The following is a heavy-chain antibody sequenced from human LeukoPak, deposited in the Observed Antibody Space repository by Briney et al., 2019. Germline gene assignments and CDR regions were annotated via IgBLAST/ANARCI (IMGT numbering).Heavy chain of an antibody. CDR2: MHTSGIT. CDR3: AREDYSSRGLDY. CDR1: GVSISTNY. Sequence: SETLSLTCNVSGVSISTNYWSWIRQPPGKGLEWIGRMHTSGITNNNPSLQSRVTMSLDTSKNQFSLNLISVTAADTAGYYCAREDYSSRGLDYWGQGTLVTFSS. V-gene: IGHV4-4*07. D-gene: IGHD6-13*01. J-gene: IGHJ4*02.